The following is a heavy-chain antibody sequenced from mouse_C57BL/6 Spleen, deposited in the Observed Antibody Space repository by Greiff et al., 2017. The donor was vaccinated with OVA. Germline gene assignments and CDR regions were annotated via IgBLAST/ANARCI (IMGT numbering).Heavy chain of an antibody. Sequence: DVKLQESGPELVKPGASVKISCKASGYSFTGYYMNWVKQSPEKSLEWIGEINPSTGGTTYNQKFKAKATLTVDKSSSTAYMQLKSLTSEDSAVYYCARLLGVYYFDYWGQGTTLTVSS. V-gene: IGHV1-42*01. D-gene: IGHD4-1*01. CDR1: GYSFTGYY. CDR2: INPSTGGT. J-gene: IGHJ2*01. CDR3: ARLLGVYYFDY.